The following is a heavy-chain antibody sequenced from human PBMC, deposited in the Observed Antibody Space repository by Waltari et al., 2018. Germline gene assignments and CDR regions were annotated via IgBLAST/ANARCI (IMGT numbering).Heavy chain of an antibody. CDR1: GVSIRSSY. D-gene: IGHD3-10*02. CDR2: SYYTGNS. Sequence: QVQLQESGPGLVKHSETLSLTCTVSGVSIRSSYWRWIRQPPGKGLEWIGYSYYTGNSRYQPSLESQATISLNTSENQVALKLGAVTAADTAVYYCIRGDRMLAPGNWGQGTQVTVSS. V-gene: IGHV4-59*01. J-gene: IGHJ4*02. CDR3: IRGDRMLAPGN.